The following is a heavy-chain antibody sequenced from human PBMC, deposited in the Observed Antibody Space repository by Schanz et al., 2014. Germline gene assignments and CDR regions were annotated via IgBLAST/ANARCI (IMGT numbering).Heavy chain of an antibody. J-gene: IGHJ4*02. CDR3: ARGRGFYDY. D-gene: IGHD3-10*01. V-gene: IGHV1-69*02. CDR2: IIPVLNIA. CDR1: GGTFSSYS. Sequence: QLQLVQSGAEVKKPGSSVKVSCKLSGGTFSSYSISWVRQAPGQGLEWMGKIIPVLNIATYAQRFQGRVSITADTSTNTAYMELSSLTSEDTAVHYCARGRGFYDYWGQGTLVTVSS.